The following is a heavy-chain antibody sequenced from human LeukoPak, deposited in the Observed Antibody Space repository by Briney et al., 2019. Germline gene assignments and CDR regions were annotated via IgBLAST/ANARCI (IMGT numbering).Heavy chain of an antibody. CDR3: ANHCSGGSCYSY. Sequence: GGSLRLSCAASGFTFSSYSMNWVRQAPGKGLEWVSSISSSSSYIYYADSVKDRFTISRDNAKNSLYLQMNSLRAEDTAVYYCANHCSGGSCYSYWGQGTLVTVSS. CDR1: GFTFSSYS. D-gene: IGHD2-15*01. V-gene: IGHV3-21*04. CDR2: ISSSSSYI. J-gene: IGHJ4*02.